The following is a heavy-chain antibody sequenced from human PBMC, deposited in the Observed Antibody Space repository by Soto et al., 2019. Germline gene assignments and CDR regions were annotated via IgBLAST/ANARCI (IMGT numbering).Heavy chain of an antibody. CDR2: IITLFGTS. CDR1: GGTFSSHS. D-gene: IGHD2-21*02. Sequence: VQLMQSGAEVKKPGSSVKVSCKASGGTFSSHSINWVRQAPGQGLEWMGGIITLFGTSNYAQNFQGRVTLTADQSTSTASMELNSLTSDDTAVYYCAREVGYGDFSAALLDWGQGTLVTVSS. CDR3: AREVGYGDFSAALLD. V-gene: IGHV1-69*01. J-gene: IGHJ4*02.